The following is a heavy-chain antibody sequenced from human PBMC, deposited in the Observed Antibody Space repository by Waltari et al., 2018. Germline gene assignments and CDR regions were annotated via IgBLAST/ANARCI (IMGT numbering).Heavy chain of an antibody. CDR2: ISGSGGST. J-gene: IGHJ4*02. Sequence: EVQLLESGGGLVQPGGSLRLSCAASGFTFSSDAMSWVRQAPGKGLEWVSAISGSGGSTYYADSVKGRFTISRDNSKNTLYLQMNSLRAEDTAVYYCAKDPRYCSGGSCPDSGSYNYWGQGTLVTVSS. CDR1: GFTFSSDA. CDR3: AKDPRYCSGGSCPDSGSYNY. V-gene: IGHV3-23*01. D-gene: IGHD2-15*01.